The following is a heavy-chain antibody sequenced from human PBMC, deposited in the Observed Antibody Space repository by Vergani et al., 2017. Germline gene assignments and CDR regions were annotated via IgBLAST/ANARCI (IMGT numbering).Heavy chain of an antibody. CDR3: ARGTDTGCTVSSIYYAMDV. CDR1: GFTFSSYA. D-gene: IGHD3-9*01. CDR2: ISGSGGNT. J-gene: IGHJ6*02. Sequence: EVQLLESGGGLVQPGGSLRLSCGASGFTFSSYAMTWVRQAPGKGLEWVSAISGSGGNTFYADSVKGRFTVSRDNTKHTLYLQMNSVRAEDTAVYYCARGTDTGCTVSSIYYAMDVWGQGTKVADSS. V-gene: IGHV3-23*01.